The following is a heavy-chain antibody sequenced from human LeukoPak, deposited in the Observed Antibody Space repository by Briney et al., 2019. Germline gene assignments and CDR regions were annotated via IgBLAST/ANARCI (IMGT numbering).Heavy chain of an antibody. CDR1: GDSISSHH. J-gene: IGHJ4*02. CDR2: IYDSGST. V-gene: IGHV4-59*11. D-gene: IGHD2-21*02. CDR3: AREADDYYFDY. Sequence: MTSETLSLTCTVSGDSISSHHWSWIRQPPGKGLEWIGYIYDSGSTKYNPSLKSRVTISVDRSKNQFSLKLSSVTAADTAVYYCAREADDYYFDYWGQGTLVTVSS.